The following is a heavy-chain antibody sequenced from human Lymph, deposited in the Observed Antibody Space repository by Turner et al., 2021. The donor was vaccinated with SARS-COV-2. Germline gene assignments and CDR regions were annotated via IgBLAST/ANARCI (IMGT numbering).Heavy chain of an antibody. CDR1: GGTFSSSA. J-gene: IGHJ6*02. Sequence: QVQLVQSGAEVKKPGSSVKVSCKASGGTFSSSAISWVRQAPGQGLEWMGVIIPMLGIANYAQKFQGSVTITADKSTSTAYMELSSLRSEDTAVYYCARIVAPGMGGGVYYYYYGMDVWGQGTTVTVSS. CDR3: ARIVAPGMGGGVYYYYYGMDV. D-gene: IGHD6-13*01. CDR2: IIPMLGIA. V-gene: IGHV1-69*10.